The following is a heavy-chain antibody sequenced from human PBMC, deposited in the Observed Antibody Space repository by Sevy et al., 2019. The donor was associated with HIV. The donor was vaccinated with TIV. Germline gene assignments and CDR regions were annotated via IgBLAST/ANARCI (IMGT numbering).Heavy chain of an antibody. CDR3: ARVVAYCSGGTCFPGYYYGMDV. Sequence: GGSLRLSCVASGFTLSSHNMNWVRQAAGKGLEWVSSISTSSNDIYYADSVRGRFTISRDNARKSLYLQMNTLRAEDTAVYYCARVVAYCSGGTCFPGYYYGMDVWGQGTTVTVSS. CDR2: ISTSSNDI. V-gene: IGHV3-21*01. J-gene: IGHJ6*02. D-gene: IGHD2-15*01. CDR1: GFTLSSHN.